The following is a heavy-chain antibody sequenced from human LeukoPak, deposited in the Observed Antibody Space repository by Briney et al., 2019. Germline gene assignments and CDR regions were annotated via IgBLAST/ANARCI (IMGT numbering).Heavy chain of an antibody. CDR2: IYSGGST. Sequence: GGSLKLSCAASGFTVSNNYMSWVRQALGKGPEWVSVIYSGGSTYYADSVKGRFTISRDNSKNTLYLQMNSLRVEDTAVYYCAATTCGGDCYSEYWGQGILVTVSS. CDR1: GFTVSNNY. D-gene: IGHD2-21*02. CDR3: AATTCGGDCYSEY. V-gene: IGHV3-53*01. J-gene: IGHJ4*02.